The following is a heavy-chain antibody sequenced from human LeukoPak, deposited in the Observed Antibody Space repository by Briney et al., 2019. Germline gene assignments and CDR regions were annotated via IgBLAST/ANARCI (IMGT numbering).Heavy chain of an antibody. CDR1: GFTFSSYA. Sequence: GGSLRLSCAASGFTFSSYAMRWARQAPGKGLQWVSTISSSGASTDYADSVKGRFTISRDNSQSTLYLQMNSLRAEDTAIYYCARYDSSGYYLDYWGQGTLVTVSS. J-gene: IGHJ4*02. V-gene: IGHV3-23*01. D-gene: IGHD3-22*01. CDR2: ISSSGAST. CDR3: ARYDSSGYYLDY.